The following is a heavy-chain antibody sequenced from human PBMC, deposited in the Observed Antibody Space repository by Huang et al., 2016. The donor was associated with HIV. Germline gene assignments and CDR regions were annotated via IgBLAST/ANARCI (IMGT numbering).Heavy chain of an antibody. CDR2: IYPFESKN. CDR1: GYSFSIYW. Sequence: EVQLVQSGAEVKKPGESLKISCTGSGYSFSIYWIAWVRQMPGKGLEWMGIIYPFESKNTYSPAFEGHVSISVDKSINTVYLHWSSLKASDTAIYYCAKGRRAFDVWGQGTWVTVSS. J-gene: IGHJ3*01. V-gene: IGHV5-51*03. CDR3: AKGRRAFDV.